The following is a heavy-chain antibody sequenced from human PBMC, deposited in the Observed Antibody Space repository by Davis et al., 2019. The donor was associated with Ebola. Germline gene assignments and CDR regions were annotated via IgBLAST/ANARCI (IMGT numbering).Heavy chain of an antibody. D-gene: IGHD3-22*01. Sequence: ASVKVSCKASGYTFTSYGISWVRQAPGQGLEWMGWISAYNGNTNYAQKFQGRVTITADKSTSTAYMELSSLGSEDTAVYYCARDVGNYYGYYYYGMDVWGQGTTVTVSS. CDR3: ARDVGNYYGYYYYGMDV. CDR2: ISAYNGNT. V-gene: IGHV1-18*01. CDR1: GYTFTSYG. J-gene: IGHJ6*02.